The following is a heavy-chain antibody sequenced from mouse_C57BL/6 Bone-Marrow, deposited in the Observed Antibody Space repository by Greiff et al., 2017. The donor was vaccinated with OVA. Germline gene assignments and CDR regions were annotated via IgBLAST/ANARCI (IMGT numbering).Heavy chain of an antibody. CDR1: GYTFTSYW. J-gene: IGHJ3*01. CDR3: ARVITTVVV. V-gene: IGHV1-69*01. CDR2: IDPSDSYT. Sequence: QVQLKQSGAELVMPGASVKLSCKASGYTFTSYWMHWVKQRPGQGLEWIGEIDPSDSYTIYNQKFKGKSTLTVDKSSSTAYMQLSSLTSEDSAVXYCARVITTVVVWGQGTLVTVSA. D-gene: IGHD1-1*01.